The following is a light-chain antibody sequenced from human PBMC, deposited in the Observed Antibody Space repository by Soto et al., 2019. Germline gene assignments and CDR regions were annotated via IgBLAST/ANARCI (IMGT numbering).Light chain of an antibody. J-gene: IGLJ1*01. V-gene: IGLV1-44*01. CDR3: AAWDDSLNVYV. Sequence: QSVLTQAPSASGTPGQRVTISCSGRSSNIGSNTVDWHRQLPGTAPKLLIYHNDQRPSGVPDRFSGSKSGTSASLAISGLRPEDEADFYCAAWDDSLNVYVFGTGTKLTVL. CDR1: SSNIGSNT. CDR2: HND.